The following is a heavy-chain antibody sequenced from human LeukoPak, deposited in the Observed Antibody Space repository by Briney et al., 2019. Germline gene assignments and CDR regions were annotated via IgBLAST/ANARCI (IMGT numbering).Heavy chain of an antibody. CDR2: IYYSGST. D-gene: IGHD5-18*01. Sequence: SETLSLTCTVSGGSISSSSYYWGWIRQPPGKGLEWIGSIYYSGSTYYNPSLKRRVTISVDTSKNQFSLKLSSVTAADTAVYYCASYPFGTAMVTRSDYWGQGTLVTVSS. V-gene: IGHV4-39*07. CDR1: GGSISSSSYY. J-gene: IGHJ4*02. CDR3: ASYPFGTAMVTRSDY.